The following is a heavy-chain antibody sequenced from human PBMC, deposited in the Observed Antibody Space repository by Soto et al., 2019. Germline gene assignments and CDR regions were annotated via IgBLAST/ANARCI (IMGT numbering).Heavy chain of an antibody. J-gene: IGHJ4*02. D-gene: IGHD2-2*01. CDR2: ISYDRSNK. CDR1: GFTFSSYG. V-gene: IGHV3-30*18. Sequence: GGSLRLSCAASGFTFSSYGMHWVRQAPGKGLEWVAVISYDRSNKYYADSVKGRFTISRDNSKNTLYLQMNSLRAEDTAVYYCAKGKGVVVPAAPDYWGQGTLVTVSS. CDR3: AKGKGVVVPAAPDY.